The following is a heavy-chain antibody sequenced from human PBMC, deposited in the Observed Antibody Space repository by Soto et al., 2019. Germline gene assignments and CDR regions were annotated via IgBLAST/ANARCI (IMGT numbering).Heavy chain of an antibody. CDR1: GFSFSTFE. CDR3: VKGGWLDF. D-gene: IGHD3-16*01. J-gene: IGHJ5*01. CDR2: ISDDGSRT. V-gene: IGHV3-23*01. Sequence: EVQLLESGGGLVQPGGSLRLSCAASGFSFSTFEMSWVRQAPGRGLEWVSFISDDGSRTYYADAVKGRFTISRDNSKHTLYLQMNCRAAEDTAVYPCVKGGWLDFWGQGTLVTVSS.